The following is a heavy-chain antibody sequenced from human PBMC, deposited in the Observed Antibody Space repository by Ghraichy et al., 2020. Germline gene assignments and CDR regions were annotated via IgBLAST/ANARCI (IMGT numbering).Heavy chain of an antibody. V-gene: IGHV3-21*01. J-gene: IGHJ2*01. D-gene: IGHD6-13*01. CDR2: ISSSSSYI. CDR3: ARAYSSSWYISWYFDL. CDR1: GFTFSSYS. Sequence: LSLTCAASGFTFSSYSMNWVRQAPGKGLEWVSSISSSSSYIYYADSVKGRFTISRDNAKNSLYLQMNSLRAEDTAVYYCARAYSSSWYISWYFDLWGRGTLVTVSS.